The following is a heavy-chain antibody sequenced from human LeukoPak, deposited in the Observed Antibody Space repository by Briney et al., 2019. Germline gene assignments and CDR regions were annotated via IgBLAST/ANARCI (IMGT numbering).Heavy chain of an antibody. CDR2: SYISGST. Sequence: SETLSLTCTVSGVSISRGSYYWNWIRQPAGKGLEWIGRSYISGSTNYNPSLKSRVTISVDTSKNQFSLKLNSVTAADTAVYYCASFRYYFDYWGQGTPVTVSS. V-gene: IGHV4-61*02. J-gene: IGHJ4*02. CDR1: GVSISRGSYY. CDR3: ASFRYYFDY.